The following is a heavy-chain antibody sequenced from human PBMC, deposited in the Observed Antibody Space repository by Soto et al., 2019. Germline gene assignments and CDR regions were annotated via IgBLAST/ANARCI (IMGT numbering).Heavy chain of an antibody. CDR1: GFTFSSYE. J-gene: IGHJ6*02. Sequence: PGGSLRLSCAASGFTFSSYEMNWVRQAPGQGLEWVSYISDSGGTVYYADSVKGRFTASRDNAQNSVYLQMNSLRTEDTAVYYCARDLLHYDFWSGYSAYFYYGMDVWGPGTTVTVSS. CDR2: ISDSGGTV. D-gene: IGHD3-3*01. CDR3: ARDLLHYDFWSGYSAYFYYGMDV. V-gene: IGHV3-48*03.